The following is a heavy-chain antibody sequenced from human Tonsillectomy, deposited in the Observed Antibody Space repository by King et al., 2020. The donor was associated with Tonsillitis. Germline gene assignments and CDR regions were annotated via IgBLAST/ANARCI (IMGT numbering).Heavy chain of an antibody. D-gene: IGHD4-17*01. J-gene: IGHJ4*02. CDR3: ARGTFSGDSHPFDS. CDR1: GGSFSGYY. CDR2: VNHSGST. Sequence: VQLQQWGAGLLKPSETLSLTCAVYGGSFSGYYWSWIRQPPGKGLEWIGDVNHSGSTSYNASLKSRIIMSVDTSKNQISLKLSSVTAADTAVYFCARGTFSGDSHPFDSWGRGTLVTVSS. V-gene: IGHV4-34*01.